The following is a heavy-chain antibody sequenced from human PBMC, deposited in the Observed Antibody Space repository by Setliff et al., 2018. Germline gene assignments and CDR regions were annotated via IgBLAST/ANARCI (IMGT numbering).Heavy chain of an antibody. CDR1: GGSVSSTSHY. CDR2: VYYSGYT. V-gene: IGHV4-39*07. Sequence: PSETLSLTCNVSGGSVSSTSHYWGWIRQPPGKGMEWIGSVYYSGYTYYNPSLQSRVTISVDTSRNQFSLKLSSLTAADTATYYCARGNMFDGSGRWFDYWGQGTLVTVSS. CDR3: ARGNMFDGSGRWFDY. D-gene: IGHD3-10*01. J-gene: IGHJ4*02.